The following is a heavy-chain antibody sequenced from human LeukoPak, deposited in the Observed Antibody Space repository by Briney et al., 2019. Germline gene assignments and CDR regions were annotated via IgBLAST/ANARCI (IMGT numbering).Heavy chain of an antibody. D-gene: IGHD1-7*01. CDR3: AELSDNDAFDI. J-gene: IGHJ3*02. Sequence: GGSLRLSCAASGFTFSSYGMSWVRQAPGKGLEWVSYISSSGSTIYYADSVKGRFTISRDNAKNSLYLQMNSLRAEDTAVYYCAELSDNDAFDIWGQGTMVTVSS. V-gene: IGHV3-48*04. CDR2: ISSSGSTI. CDR1: GFTFSSYG.